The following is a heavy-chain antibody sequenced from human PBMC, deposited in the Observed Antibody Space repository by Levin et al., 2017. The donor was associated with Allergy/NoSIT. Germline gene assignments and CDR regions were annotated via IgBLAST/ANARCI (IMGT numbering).Heavy chain of an antibody. Sequence: ASVKVSCKASGYIFTDYGITWVRQAPGQGLEWLGWINPDNGDTYYAQNFQDRVTLTTDASTSTAYMELRGLKCDDTAVYFCARDRPRRCTGGSCDGGYWGQGTLVTVSS. CDR1: GYIFTDYG. CDR2: INPDNGDT. D-gene: IGHD2-15*01. V-gene: IGHV1-18*01. J-gene: IGHJ4*02. CDR3: ARDRPRRCTGGSCDGGY.